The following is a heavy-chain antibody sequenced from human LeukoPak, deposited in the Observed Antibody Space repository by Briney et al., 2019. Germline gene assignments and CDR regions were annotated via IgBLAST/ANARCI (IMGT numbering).Heavy chain of an antibody. CDR1: GGTFSSYA. J-gene: IGHJ4*02. CDR2: IIPIFGTA. D-gene: IGHD4-17*01. Sequence: SVKVSCKASGGTFSSYAISWVRQAPGQGLEWMGRIIPIFGTANYAQKFQGRVTITTDESTSTAYMELSSLRSEDTAVHYCAVEGDYPYFYYFDYWGQGTLVTVSS. CDR3: AVEGDYPYFYYFDY. V-gene: IGHV1-69*05.